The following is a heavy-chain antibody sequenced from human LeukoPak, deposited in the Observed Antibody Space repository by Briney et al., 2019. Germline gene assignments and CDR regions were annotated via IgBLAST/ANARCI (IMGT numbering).Heavy chain of an antibody. D-gene: IGHD3-16*01. CDR1: GGSFSDYY. CDR2: IDHGGST. Sequence: SETLFLTCAVYGGSFSDYYWSWIRQPPGKGLEWIGEIDHGGSTNYNPSLKSRVTISVDTSKKQFSLKLTSVTAADTAVYYCARRGLYDYVWGSRSYYFDYWGQGTLVTVSS. J-gene: IGHJ4*02. V-gene: IGHV4-34*01. CDR3: ARRGLYDYVWGSRSYYFDY.